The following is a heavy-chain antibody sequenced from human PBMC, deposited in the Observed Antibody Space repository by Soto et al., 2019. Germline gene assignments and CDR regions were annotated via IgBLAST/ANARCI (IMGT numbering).Heavy chain of an antibody. J-gene: IGHJ4*02. CDR2: IKRKTDGTTT. CDR1: GLTFTNAW. V-gene: IGHV3-15*07. Sequence: EVQLVESGGGLVKPGGSLRLSCAASGLTFTNAWMNWVRQAPGKGLEWVGRIKRKTDGTTTDYAAPVQGRFTISSDDSRHTLYLQINSLKTEDTAVYYFATSGKPWDSFDFWGQGTLVTVSS. CDR3: ATSGKPWDSFDF. D-gene: IGHD1-26*01.